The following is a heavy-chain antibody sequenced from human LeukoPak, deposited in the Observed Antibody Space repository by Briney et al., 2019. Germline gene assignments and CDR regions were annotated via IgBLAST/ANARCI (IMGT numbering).Heavy chain of an antibody. J-gene: IGHJ4*02. CDR1: GYTFTSNY. V-gene: IGHV1-46*01. CDR3: ARASGSSAVPFDY. Sequence: ASVKVSCKASGYTFTSNYMHWVRQAPGQGLEWMGVIAPSSGTTSYAQKSQGRVTMTRDTSTSTLYMELSSLTSEDTAVYYCARASGSSAVPFDYWGQGTLVTVSS. D-gene: IGHD3-10*01. CDR2: IAPSSGTT.